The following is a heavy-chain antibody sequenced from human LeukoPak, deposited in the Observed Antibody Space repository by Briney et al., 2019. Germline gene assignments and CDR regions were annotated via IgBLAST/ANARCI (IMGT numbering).Heavy chain of an antibody. J-gene: IGHJ4*02. V-gene: IGHV3-30*02. CDR2: IRHDGTNK. Sequence: GGSLRLSCAASGFTVSSNYMSWVRQAPGKGLEWVAFIRHDGTNKYYGDSVKGRFTISRDNAKNTLYLQMNRLRAEDTAVYYCAKDSNPYSSSWYPSDYWGQGTLVTVSS. CDR3: AKDSNPYSSSWYPSDY. CDR1: GFTVSSNY. D-gene: IGHD6-13*01.